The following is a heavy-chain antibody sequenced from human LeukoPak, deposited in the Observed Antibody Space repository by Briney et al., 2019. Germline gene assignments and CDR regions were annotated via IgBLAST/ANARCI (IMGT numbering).Heavy chain of an antibody. V-gene: IGHV1-2*02. CDR3: TRDRLSKWFDP. Sequence: ASVKVSCKASGLTFTGVNYIHWVRQAPGQGPEWMGWTNTNSGVTDYARKFQGRVTMTRDTSISTAYMELYRLTSDDTAMYYCTRDRLSKWFDPWGQGTLVTVSS. CDR2: TNTNSGVT. CDR1: GLTFTGVNY. J-gene: IGHJ5*02. D-gene: IGHD5-12*01.